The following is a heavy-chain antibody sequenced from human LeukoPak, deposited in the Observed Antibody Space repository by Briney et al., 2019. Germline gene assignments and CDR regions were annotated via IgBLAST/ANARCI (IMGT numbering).Heavy chain of an antibody. J-gene: IGHJ4*02. D-gene: IGHD2-21*02. CDR3: ARDHCGGDCYRYDYFDY. CDR1: GFTFSSYG. CDR2: IWYDGSNK. Sequence: GGSLRLSCAASGFTFSSYGMHWVRQAPGKGLEWVAVIWYDGSNKYYADSVKGRFTISRDNSKNTLYLQMDSLRAEDTAVYYCARDHCGGDCYRYDYFDYWGQGTLVTVSS. V-gene: IGHV3-33*01.